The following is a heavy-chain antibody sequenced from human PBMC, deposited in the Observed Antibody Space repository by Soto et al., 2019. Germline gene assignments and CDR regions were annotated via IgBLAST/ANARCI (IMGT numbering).Heavy chain of an antibody. CDR3: ARDWRVWFGDLNFDY. J-gene: IGHJ4*02. CDR2: ISYDGSNK. Sequence: QVQLMESGGGVVQPGRSLRLSCAASGFNFNNYGIHWVRQAPGKGLEWVAVISYDGSNKYYADSVKGRFTISGDNSKNTLYLQMNSLRAEDTAVYYCARDWRVWFGDLNFDYWGQGTLVTVSS. V-gene: IGHV3-30*03. D-gene: IGHD3-10*01. CDR1: GFNFNNYG.